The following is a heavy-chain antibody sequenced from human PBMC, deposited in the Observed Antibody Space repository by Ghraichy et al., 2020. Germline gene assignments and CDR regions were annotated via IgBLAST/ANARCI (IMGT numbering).Heavy chain of an antibody. Sequence: GGSLRLSCAASGFTFSSHWMSWVRQAPGKGLEWVANIKQDGSEKYYMDSVKGRFTISRDDSKNSVYLQMNSLRVDDTAVYYCARDFMGGWWRAFDYWGQGSLVTVSS. CDR3: ARDFMGGWWRAFDY. J-gene: IGHJ4*02. V-gene: IGHV3-7*01. CDR1: GFTFSSHW. CDR2: IKQDGSEK. D-gene: IGHD6-19*01.